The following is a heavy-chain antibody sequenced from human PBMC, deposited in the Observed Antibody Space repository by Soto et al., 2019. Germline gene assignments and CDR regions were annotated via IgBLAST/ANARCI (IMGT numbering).Heavy chain of an antibody. CDR3: ARGTPRMGALPTY. CDR2: INPKSGDT. V-gene: IGHV1-2*02. Sequence: ASVKVSCKASGYTFTGYYIHWVRQAPGQGLEWMGWINPKSGDTNYAQKFQGRVSMTRDTSITTAYMEVSRLKSDDTAVYYCARGTPRMGALPTYWGQGTLVTVSS. J-gene: IGHJ4*02. CDR1: GYTFTGYY. D-gene: IGHD1-26*01.